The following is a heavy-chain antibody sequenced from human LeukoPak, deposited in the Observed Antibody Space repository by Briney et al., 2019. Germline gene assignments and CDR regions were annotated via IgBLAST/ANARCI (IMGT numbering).Heavy chain of an antibody. CDR1: GGSFSGYH. Sequence: SETLSLTCAVYGGSFSGYHWSWIRQPPGKGLEWIGEINHSGSTNYNPSLKSRVTISVDTSKNQFSLKLSSVTAADTAVYYCARGGIQLWFRGTYFDYWGQGTLVTVSS. D-gene: IGHD5-18*01. CDR3: ARGGIQLWFRGTYFDY. CDR2: INHSGST. J-gene: IGHJ4*02. V-gene: IGHV4-34*01.